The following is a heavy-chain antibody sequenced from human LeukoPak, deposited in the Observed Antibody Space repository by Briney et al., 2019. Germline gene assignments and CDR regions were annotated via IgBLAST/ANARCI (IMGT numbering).Heavy chain of an antibody. CDR3: ARVDGSGSYYYYYMDV. J-gene: IGHJ6*03. D-gene: IGHD3-10*01. V-gene: IGHV4-59*01. CDR2: VYYSGST. CDR1: GGSISRYY. Sequence: SETLSLTCTVSGGSISRYYWSWIRQPPGKGLEWIGYVYYSGSTNYNPSLKSRVTISVDTSKNQFSLKLSSVTAADTAVYYCARVDGSGSYYYYYMDVWGKGTTVTVSS.